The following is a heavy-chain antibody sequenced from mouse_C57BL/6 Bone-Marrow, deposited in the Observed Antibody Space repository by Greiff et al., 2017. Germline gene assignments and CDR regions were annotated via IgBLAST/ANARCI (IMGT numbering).Heavy chain of an antibody. CDR2: IWTGGGT. J-gene: IGHJ4*01. CDR3: ATNARED. CDR1: GFSLTSYA. V-gene: IGHV2-9-1*01. Sequence: VPGVESGPGLVAPSQSLSITCTVSGFSLTSYAISWVRQPPGKGLEWLGVIWTGGGTNSTSALKSRLSLSKDNSKSEVILKMNSLQTDETARYNCATNAREDWGQGNSVNV.